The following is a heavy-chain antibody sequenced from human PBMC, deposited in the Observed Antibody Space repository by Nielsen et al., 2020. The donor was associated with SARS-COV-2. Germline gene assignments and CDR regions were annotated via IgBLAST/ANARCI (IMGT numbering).Heavy chain of an antibody. CDR3: ATDGWGIAVAY. Sequence: SETLSLTCTVSGGSISSYYWSWVRQPPGKGLEWIGEIYHSGSTNYNPSLKSRVTISVDKSKNQFSLKLTSVTAADTAVYYCATDGWGIAVAYWGQGTLVTVSS. CDR1: GGSISSYY. D-gene: IGHD6-19*01. V-gene: IGHV4-4*02. J-gene: IGHJ4*02. CDR2: IYHSGST.